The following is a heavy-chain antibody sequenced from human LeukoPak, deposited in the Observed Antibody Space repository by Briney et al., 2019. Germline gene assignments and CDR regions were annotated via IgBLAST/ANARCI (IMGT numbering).Heavy chain of an antibody. CDR2: ISASGGST. V-gene: IGHV3-23*01. CDR1: GFTFSSYA. J-gene: IGHJ4*02. Sequence: GGALRLSCAASGFTFSSYAMNWVRQAPGKGLEWVSTISASGGSTYYADSVKGRFTISRDNSKNPLYLQMNSLRAEDTAVYYCAKRLLWFGSDSSGYSDYWGQGTLVTVSS. CDR3: AKRLLWFGSDSSGYSDY. D-gene: IGHD3-10*01.